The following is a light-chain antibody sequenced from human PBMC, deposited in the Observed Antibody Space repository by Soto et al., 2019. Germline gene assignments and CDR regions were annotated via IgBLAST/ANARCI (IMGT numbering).Light chain of an antibody. CDR2: YAS. V-gene: IGKV3-15*01. CDR3: QHYCNSPAT. J-gene: IGKJ3*01. Sequence: EMVMTQSPATLSVSPGERVTLSCRAIESVHSNLAWYQQKPGQVPSLLIYYASTRVTGVPDRCSGIWSGTERTLTIRSIQSEDFGIYYCQHYCNSPATCGPGTKAEI. CDR1: ESVHSN.